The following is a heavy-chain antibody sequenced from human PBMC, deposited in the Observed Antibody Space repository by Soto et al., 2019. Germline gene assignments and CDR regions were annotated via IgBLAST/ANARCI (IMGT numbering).Heavy chain of an antibody. CDR2: ISYDGNNK. CDR1: EFTFSNYA. V-gene: IGHV3-30*03. D-gene: IGHD4-17*01. Sequence: QVQLVESGGGAVQPGGSRRLSCAASEFTFSNYAMHWLRQAPGKGLQWLAVISYDGNNKYYADSVEGRFTISRDNSKNTVYLQMNSLRLEDTAVYYCARGPSYSDSYFDHWGQGTLVTVSS. J-gene: IGHJ4*02. CDR3: ARGPSYSDSYFDH.